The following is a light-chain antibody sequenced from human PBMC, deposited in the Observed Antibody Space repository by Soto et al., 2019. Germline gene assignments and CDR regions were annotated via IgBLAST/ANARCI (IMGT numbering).Light chain of an antibody. CDR2: EAS. CDR3: QQCHAYSIP. CDR1: QNIRNR. V-gene: IGKV1-5*03. Sequence: DIQMTQSPSTLSPSVGDRVTITCRSSQNIRNRLAWYQQKPGKAPKLMIYEASTLASGVSSRFSGRGSGTEFTLTITNLQHDDFATYYCQQCHAYSIPFGGATK. J-gene: IGKJ4*01.